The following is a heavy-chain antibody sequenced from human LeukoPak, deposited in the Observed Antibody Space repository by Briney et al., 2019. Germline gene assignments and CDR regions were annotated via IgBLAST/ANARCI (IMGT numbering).Heavy chain of an antibody. Sequence: ASVKVSCKASGYSFTSHYMHWVRQAPGQGLEWMGWINPNSGGTNYAQKFQGRVTLTRDTSISTAYMELNSLRSDDTAVYYSARARQRATGSYSALDSWGQGTLVTVSS. J-gene: IGHJ4*02. D-gene: IGHD1-26*01. V-gene: IGHV1-2*02. CDR2: INPNSGGT. CDR3: ARARQRATGSYSALDS. CDR1: GYSFTSHY.